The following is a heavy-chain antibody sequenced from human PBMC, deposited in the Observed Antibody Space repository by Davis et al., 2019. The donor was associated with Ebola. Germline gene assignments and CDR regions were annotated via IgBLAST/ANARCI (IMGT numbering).Heavy chain of an antibody. CDR1: GFAFSDAW. CDR2: IKSRADGGTT. Sequence: GESLKISCAASGFAFSDAWMTWIRQAPGEGLEWVGRIKSRADGGTTDYAAAVRGRFIISRDDSQNILYLHMNDLRSDDTAVYYCTVRRHWGQGTLVTVS. V-gene: IGHV3-15*05. J-gene: IGHJ4*02. CDR3: TVRRH.